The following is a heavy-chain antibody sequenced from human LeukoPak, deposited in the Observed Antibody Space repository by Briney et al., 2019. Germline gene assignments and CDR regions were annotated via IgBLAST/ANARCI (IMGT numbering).Heavy chain of an antibody. V-gene: IGHV3-53*01. CDR1: GFTVSSNY. Sequence: RSGGSLRLSCAASGFTVSSNYMSWVRQAPGKGLEWVSVIYSGGSTYYADSVKGRFTIPRDNSKNTLYLQMNSLRAEDTAVYYCAREAYDFWSGYPTNYYYYYMDVWGKGTTVTVSS. CDR3: AREAYDFWSGYPTNYYYYYMDV. CDR2: IYSGGST. D-gene: IGHD3-3*01. J-gene: IGHJ6*03.